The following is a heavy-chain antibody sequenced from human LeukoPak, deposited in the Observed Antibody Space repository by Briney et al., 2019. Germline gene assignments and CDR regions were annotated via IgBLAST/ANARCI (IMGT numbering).Heavy chain of an antibody. CDR2: INPSGDST. D-gene: IGHD5-12*01. V-gene: IGHV1-46*01. CDR3: ARGIDIVATDDAFDI. CDR1: GYTFTTYY. Sequence: GASVKVSCKASGYTFTTYYIHWVRQAPGQGLEWMGIINPSGDSTSYAQKFQGRVTMTRDMSTSTVYMELSSLRSEDTAVYYCARGIDIVATDDAFDIWGQGTMVTVSS. J-gene: IGHJ3*02.